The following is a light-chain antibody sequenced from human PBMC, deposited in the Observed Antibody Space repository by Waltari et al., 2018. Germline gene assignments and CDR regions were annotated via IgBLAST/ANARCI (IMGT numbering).Light chain of an antibody. Sequence: DIVMTQSPDSPAVSLGERATIKCKSSHSVLYISNHNNYLAWYQQKPGQPPKLLFYWSSTRESGVPDRFSGSGSGTDFTLTISSLQAEDFATYYCQQSDSFPWAFGQGTKVEIK. CDR3: QQSDSFPWA. J-gene: IGKJ1*01. CDR2: WSS. V-gene: IGKV4-1*01. CDR1: HSVLYISNHNNY.